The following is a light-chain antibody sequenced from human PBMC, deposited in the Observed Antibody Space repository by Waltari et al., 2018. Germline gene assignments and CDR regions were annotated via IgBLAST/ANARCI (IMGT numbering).Light chain of an antibody. CDR3: QQYYSTPQT. J-gene: IGKJ1*01. V-gene: IGKV4-1*01. Sequence: DIVMTQSPDSLAVSLGERATINCKSSQSVLYSSNNKNYLAWYQQKPGQSPRLLIYWASTRESGVPDRCRGSGSGTDFTLTISSLQAEDVAVYYCQQYYSTPQTFGQGTKVEIK. CDR2: WAS. CDR1: QSVLYSSNNKNY.